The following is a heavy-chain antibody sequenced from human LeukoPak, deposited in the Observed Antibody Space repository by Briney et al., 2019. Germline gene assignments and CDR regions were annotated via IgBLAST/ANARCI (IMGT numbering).Heavy chain of an antibody. J-gene: IGHJ4*02. V-gene: IGHV3-21*01. Sequence: GGSLRLSCAASGFTFSSYSMNWVRQAPGKGLEWVSSISSSSSYIYYADSVKGRFTISRDNAKNSLYLQMNSLRAEDTAVYYCARGAKLRYFDWLSHYFDYWGQGTLVTVSS. CDR2: ISSSSSYI. CDR1: GFTFSSYS. CDR3: ARGAKLRYFDWLSHYFDY. D-gene: IGHD3-9*01.